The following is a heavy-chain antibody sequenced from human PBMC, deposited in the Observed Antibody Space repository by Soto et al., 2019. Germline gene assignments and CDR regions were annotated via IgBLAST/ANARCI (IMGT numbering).Heavy chain of an antibody. D-gene: IGHD2-2*02. CDR3: ATLPPRIELTVLPIPT. CDR1: GGSISSTNW. CDR2: MYHSGST. Sequence: QVQLRQSGPGLVKPSGTLSLTCAVSGGSISSTNWWSWVRQSPGKGLEWIGEMYHSGSTNYNPSLRGRVPISVEKSNNQFSLKIRSATAADTAIYHCATLPPRIELTVLPIPTWGQGTLVTVSS. J-gene: IGHJ4*02. V-gene: IGHV4-4*02.